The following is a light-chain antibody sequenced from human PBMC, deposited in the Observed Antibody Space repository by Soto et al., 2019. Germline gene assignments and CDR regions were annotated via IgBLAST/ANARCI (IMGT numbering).Light chain of an antibody. CDR2: DVS. CDR3: SSYTSSSTYVV. Sequence: QSALTQPASVSGSPGRSITISCTGTSSDVGGYNYVSWYQQHPGKAPKLMIYDVSNRPSGVSNRFSGSKSGNTASLTISGLQAEDEAHYYCSSYTSSSTYVVFGGGTKLTV. J-gene: IGLJ2*01. CDR1: SSDVGGYNY. V-gene: IGLV2-14*01.